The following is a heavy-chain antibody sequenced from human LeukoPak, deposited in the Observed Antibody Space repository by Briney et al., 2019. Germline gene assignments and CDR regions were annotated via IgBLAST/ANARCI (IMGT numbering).Heavy chain of an antibody. J-gene: IGHJ4*02. CDR2: IRFSGEST. CDR1: GFTFGRHA. D-gene: IGHD3-10*01. V-gene: IGHV3-23*01. Sequence: PGGSLRLSCAASGFTFGRHAMNWVRQAPGKGLEWVSAIRFSGESTYYADSVKGRFTISRDNSKNTLYLQMDSLRAEDTAVYYCAKDVGTSGNYSPSDYWGQGTLVTVS. CDR3: AKDVGTSGNYSPSDY.